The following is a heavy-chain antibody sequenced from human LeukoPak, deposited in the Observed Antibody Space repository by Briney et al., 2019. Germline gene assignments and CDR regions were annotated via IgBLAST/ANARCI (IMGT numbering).Heavy chain of an antibody. Sequence: SETLSLTCTASGASISSYYWSWIRQPAGKALEWIGRIYVTGSTTYNPSLESRVTMSLDTSKDHFSLKLRSVTAADTAVYYCARDSGTTGEVKFDPWGQGTLVTVSS. CDR2: IYVTGST. CDR1: GASISSYY. J-gene: IGHJ5*02. V-gene: IGHV4-4*07. D-gene: IGHD1-7*01. CDR3: ARDSGTTGEVKFDP.